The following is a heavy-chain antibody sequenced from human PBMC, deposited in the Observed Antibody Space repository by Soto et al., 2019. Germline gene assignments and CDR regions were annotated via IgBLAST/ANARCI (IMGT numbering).Heavy chain of an antibody. V-gene: IGHV4-59*08. D-gene: IGHD2-21*01. J-gene: IGHJ5*02. CDR3: ASLGAYYQSLDP. Sequence: QVQLQESGPGLVKPSETLSLTCRLSGGSFSPNYWGWFRQSPGKGLEWVGYIYYGGTTSYNPSLKSRVXXXLXXSKSHFSLRLSSVTAADAAVYYCASLGAYYQSLDPWGPGTLVTVSS. CDR1: GGSFSPNY. CDR2: IYYGGTT.